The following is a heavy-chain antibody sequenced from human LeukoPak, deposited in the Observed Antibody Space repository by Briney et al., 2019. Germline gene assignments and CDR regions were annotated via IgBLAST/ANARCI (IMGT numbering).Heavy chain of an antibody. CDR2: ISDSGGST. CDR1: GITLSNYG. CDR3: AKRGVVIRVILVGFHKEAYYFES. Sequence: PSGGSLRLSCAVSGITLSNYGMSWVRQAPGKGLEWVAGISDSGGSTNYADSVKGRFTISRDNPKNTLYLQMNSLRAEVTAVYFCAKRGVVIRVILVGFHKEAYYFESWGQGALVTVSS. V-gene: IGHV3-23*01. D-gene: IGHD3/OR15-3a*01. J-gene: IGHJ4*02.